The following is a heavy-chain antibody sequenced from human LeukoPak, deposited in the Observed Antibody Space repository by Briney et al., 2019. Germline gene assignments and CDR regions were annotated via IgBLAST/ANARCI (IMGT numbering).Heavy chain of an antibody. Sequence: SETLSLTCAVSGGSISSSNWWSWVRQPPGKGLEWIGEIYHSGSTNYNPSLKSRVTISVDTSKNQFSLKLSSVTAADTAVYYCASRPVTYYYDSSGLDAFDIWGQGTMVTVSS. J-gene: IGHJ3*02. CDR2: IYHSGST. CDR3: ASRPVTYYYDSSGLDAFDI. CDR1: GGSISSSNW. V-gene: IGHV4-4*02. D-gene: IGHD3-22*01.